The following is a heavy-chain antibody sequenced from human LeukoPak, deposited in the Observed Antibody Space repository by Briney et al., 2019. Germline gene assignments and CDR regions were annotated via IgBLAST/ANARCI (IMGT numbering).Heavy chain of an antibody. J-gene: IGHJ4*02. Sequence: HSGGSLRLSCTASGFTFGDYAMSWVRQAPGKGLEWVGFIRSKAYGGTIEYAASVKGRFTISRDDSKSIAYLQMNSLKTEDTAVYYCTRDPYDFLTGYYVENWGQGTLVTVSS. CDR1: GFTFGDYA. D-gene: IGHD3-9*01. CDR2: IRSKAYGGTI. CDR3: TRDPYDFLTGYYVEN. V-gene: IGHV3-49*04.